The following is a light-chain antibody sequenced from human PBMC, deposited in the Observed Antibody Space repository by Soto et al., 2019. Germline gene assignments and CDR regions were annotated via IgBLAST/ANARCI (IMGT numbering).Light chain of an antibody. CDR3: QQRKYWPPLT. J-gene: IGKJ4*01. CDR1: HSVDIY. CDR2: DAS. Sequence: EVVLTQSPVTLALSPGDGATLSCRTSHSVDIYLAWYQQKPGQAPRLLIYDASNRATGIPARFSVSGSGTDFTLTISSLEPEDFAVYYCQQRKYWPPLTFGGGTKVELK. V-gene: IGKV3-11*01.